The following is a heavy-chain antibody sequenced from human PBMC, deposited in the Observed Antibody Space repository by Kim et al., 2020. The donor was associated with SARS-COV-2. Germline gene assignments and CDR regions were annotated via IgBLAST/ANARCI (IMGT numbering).Heavy chain of an antibody. Sequence: SETLSLTCTVSGDSVNRDNYYWSWIRQPPGKGLEWIGYFYYSGITNYNPSLKSRVTMSVDTSKNQFSLKVTSETAADTAVYYCAREARTYGSGSYYIEFWGRGTLVTVSS. D-gene: IGHD3-10*01. CDR1: GDSVNRDNYY. J-gene: IGHJ4*02. CDR2: FYYSGIT. CDR3: AREARTYGSGSYYIEF. V-gene: IGHV4-61*01.